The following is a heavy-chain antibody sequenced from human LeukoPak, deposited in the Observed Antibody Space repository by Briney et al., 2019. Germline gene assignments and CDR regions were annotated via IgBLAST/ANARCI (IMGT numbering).Heavy chain of an antibody. Sequence: PSETLSLTCTVSGGSISSGGYYWSWIRQHPGKGLEWIGYIYYSGSTYYNPSLKSRVTISVDTSKNQFSLKLSSVTAADTAVYYCARAVDCSSTSCYPPDYYYYYMDVWGKGTTVTVSS. CDR2: IYYSGST. J-gene: IGHJ6*03. D-gene: IGHD2-2*01. CDR1: GGSISSGGYY. V-gene: IGHV4-31*03. CDR3: ARAVDCSSTSCYPPDYYYYYMDV.